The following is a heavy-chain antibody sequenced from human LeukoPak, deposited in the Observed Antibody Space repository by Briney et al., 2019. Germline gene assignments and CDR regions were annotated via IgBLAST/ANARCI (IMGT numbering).Heavy chain of an antibody. V-gene: IGHV1-69*04. Sequence: SVKVSCKASGGTFCSYAISSVRQAPGQGLEWMGRIIPILGIANYAQKFQGRVTITADKSTSTAYMELSSLRSEDTAVYYCATRNPHHGGYGMDVWGQGTTVTVSS. CDR1: GGTFCSYA. D-gene: IGHD1-14*01. CDR2: IIPILGIA. J-gene: IGHJ6*02. CDR3: ATRNPHHGGYGMDV.